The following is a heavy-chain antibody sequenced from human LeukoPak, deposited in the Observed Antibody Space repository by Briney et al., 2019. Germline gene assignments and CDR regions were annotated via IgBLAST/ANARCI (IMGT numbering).Heavy chain of an antibody. CDR3: ARLANTAYYDFWSGYFPNWFDP. V-gene: IGHV4-39*01. D-gene: IGHD3-3*01. CDR2: IYYSGST. J-gene: IGHJ5*02. Sequence: KTSETLSLTCTVSGGSISSSSYYWGWIRQPPGKGLEWIGSIYYSGSTYYNPSLKSRVTISVDTSKNQFSLKLSSVTAADTAVYYCARLANTAYYDFWSGYFPNWFDPWGQGTLVTVSS. CDR1: GGSISSSSYY.